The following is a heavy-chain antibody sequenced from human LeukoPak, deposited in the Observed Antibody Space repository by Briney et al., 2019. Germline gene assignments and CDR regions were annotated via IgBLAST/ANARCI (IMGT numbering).Heavy chain of an antibody. CDR2: IYYSGTT. V-gene: IGHV4-39*01. CDR1: GASISSSSYY. Sequence: PSETLSLTCTVSGASISSSSYYWAWMRQPPGKGLEWIGHIYYSGTTHYNPSLRSRLTLSVDTSKNQFSLRLTSVTAADTAMYYCARTPTGALDASDIWGQGTMVTVSS. J-gene: IGHJ3*02. CDR3: ARTPTGALDASDI. D-gene: IGHD1-1*01.